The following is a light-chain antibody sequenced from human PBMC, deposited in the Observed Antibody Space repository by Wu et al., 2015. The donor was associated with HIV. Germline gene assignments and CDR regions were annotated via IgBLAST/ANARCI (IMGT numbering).Light chain of an antibody. J-gene: IGKJ1*01. CDR3: QQSFNTVWT. Sequence: DIQMTQSPSSLSASVGDRVTITCRASQSISTYLNWYQQKPGIAPKLLIYAATNLQIGVPSRFTGSGSETDFILTISSLQPEDFATYYCQQSFNTVWTFGQGTKVEIK. CDR1: QSISTY. V-gene: IGKV1-39*01. CDR2: AAT.